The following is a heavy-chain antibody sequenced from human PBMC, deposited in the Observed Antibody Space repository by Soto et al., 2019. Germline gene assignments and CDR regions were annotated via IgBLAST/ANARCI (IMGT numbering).Heavy chain of an antibody. J-gene: IGHJ6*02. V-gene: IGHV1-18*01. Sequence: QAQLVQSGAEVRKPGASVKVSCKASGYTFSSDGISWVRQAPGQGLEWMAWISASNGNTRYAQNFQGRVTLTTEKSTSTAYMELRSLRSDDTAVYYCAREPHLINCYCYGMDVWGQGTTVTVSS. CDR1: GYTFSSDG. CDR3: AREPHLINCYCYGMDV. CDR2: ISASNGNT.